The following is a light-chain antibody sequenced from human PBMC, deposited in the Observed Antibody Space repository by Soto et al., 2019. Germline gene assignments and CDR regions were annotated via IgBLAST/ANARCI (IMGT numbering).Light chain of an antibody. CDR2: LGS. V-gene: IGKV2-28*01. CDR1: QSLLHSNGYNY. J-gene: IGKJ5*01. CDR3: MQALQTPPT. Sequence: DIVMTQSPLSLSVTPGEPASISCRSSQSLLHSNGYNYLDWYLQKPGQSPQLLIYLGSNRASGVTDRFSGSGSGTDFTLKISRVEAEDVGVYYCMQALQTPPTFGQGTRLEIK.